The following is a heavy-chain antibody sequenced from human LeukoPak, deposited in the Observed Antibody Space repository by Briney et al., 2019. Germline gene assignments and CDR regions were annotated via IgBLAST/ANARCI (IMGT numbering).Heavy chain of an antibody. V-gene: IGHV3-23*01. CDR3: AKIAETSGSYGQGYDY. D-gene: IGHD1-26*01. Sequence: GGSLRLPCAASGFTFSSYGMSWVRQAPGKGLEWVSVISGSGGGTYYADSVKGRFTISRDNSKNTLYLQMNSLRAEDTAVYYCAKIAETSGSYGQGYDYWGQGTLVTVSS. J-gene: IGHJ4*02. CDR1: GFTFSSYG. CDR2: ISGSGGGT.